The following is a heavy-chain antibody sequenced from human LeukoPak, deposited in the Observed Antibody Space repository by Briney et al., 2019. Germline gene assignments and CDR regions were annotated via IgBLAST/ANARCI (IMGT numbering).Heavy chain of an antibody. J-gene: IGHJ4*02. CDR1: GYTFTGYY. D-gene: IGHD4-11*01. V-gene: IGHV1-2*02. CDR2: INPNSGGT. Sequence: ASAKVSCKASGYTFTGYYMHWVRQAPGQGLEWMGWINPNSGGTNYAQKFQGRVTMTRDTSISTAYMELSRLRSDDTAVYYCASLRGTTVPGFDYWGQGTLVTASS. CDR3: ASLRGTTVPGFDY.